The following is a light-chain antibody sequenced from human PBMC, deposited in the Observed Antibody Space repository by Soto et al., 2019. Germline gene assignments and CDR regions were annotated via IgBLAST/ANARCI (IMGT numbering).Light chain of an antibody. V-gene: IGKV1-33*01. Sequence: DIQMTQSPSSLSASVGNRVTITCQASQDIATYLNWYQQKPGKAPNLLIYDASNLETGVPSRFSGSGSGTHLTFTISNMQPEDIATYYCQQYDNLNPTWTFGQGTKVEIK. CDR2: DAS. J-gene: IGKJ1*01. CDR1: QDIATY. CDR3: QQYDNLNPTWT.